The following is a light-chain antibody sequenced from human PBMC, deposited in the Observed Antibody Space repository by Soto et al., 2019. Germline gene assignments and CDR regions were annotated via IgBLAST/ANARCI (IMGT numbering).Light chain of an antibody. J-gene: IGKJ1*01. CDR3: HQRQSWPRT. Sequence: IVLTHSPATLSSFPGDRVTLSCRASQYMNARLAWYQHRPGQAPRLLIYHTSIRAAGIPARFSASGSGTDFTLTISDVQPEDFALYYCHQRQSWPRTFGQGTKVDIK. CDR1: QYMNAR. CDR2: HTS. V-gene: IGKV3-11*01.